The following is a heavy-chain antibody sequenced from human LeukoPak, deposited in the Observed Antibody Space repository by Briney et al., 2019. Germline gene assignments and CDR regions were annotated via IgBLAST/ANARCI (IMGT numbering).Heavy chain of an antibody. Sequence: GGSLRLSCAASGFTFSSYSMNWVRQAPGKGLVWVSRINSDGSSTSYADSVKGRFTISRDNAKNTLYLQMNSLRAEDTAVYYCARGGSYSHNAFDIWGQGTMVTVSS. CDR1: GFTFSSYS. CDR3: ARGGSYSHNAFDI. D-gene: IGHD3-10*01. V-gene: IGHV3-74*01. J-gene: IGHJ3*02. CDR2: INSDGSST.